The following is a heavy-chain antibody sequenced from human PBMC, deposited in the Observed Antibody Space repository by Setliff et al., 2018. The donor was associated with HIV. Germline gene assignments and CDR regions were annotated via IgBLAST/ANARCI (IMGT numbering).Heavy chain of an antibody. J-gene: IGHJ6*03. Sequence: LRLSCAASGFTFNSYAMHWVRQAPGKGLEWVANIRQDGDVKYYVDSLKGRFSISRDNAKNSLYLQMNSLRAEDTAVYYCAKDGHDQDHYYHMDVWGKGTTVTVSS. CDR1: GFTFNSYA. V-gene: IGHV3-7*03. D-gene: IGHD1-1*01. CDR3: AKDGHDQDHYYHMDV. CDR2: IRQDGDVK.